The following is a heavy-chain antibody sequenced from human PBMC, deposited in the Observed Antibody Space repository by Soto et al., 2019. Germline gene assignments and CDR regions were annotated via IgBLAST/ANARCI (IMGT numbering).Heavy chain of an antibody. CDR3: AHLGLPIAAAGPNFDY. J-gene: IGHJ4*02. CDR1: GFSLSTSGVG. Sequence: QITLKESGPTLVKPTQTLTLTCTFSGFSLSTSGVGVGWIRQPPGKALEWLALIYWDDDKRYSPSLKSRLTITNDTSKNQVVLTMTNMDPVDTATYYCAHLGLPIAAAGPNFDYWGQGTLVTVSS. D-gene: IGHD6-13*01. CDR2: IYWDDDK. V-gene: IGHV2-5*02.